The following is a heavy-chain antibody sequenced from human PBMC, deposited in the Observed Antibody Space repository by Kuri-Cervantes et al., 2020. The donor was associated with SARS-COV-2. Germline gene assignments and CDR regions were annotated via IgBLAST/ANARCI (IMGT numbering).Heavy chain of an antibody. CDR3: ARDRSSNWFSTRVAFDI. J-gene: IGHJ3*02. D-gene: IGHD6-13*01. CDR2: ISSSTSYI. Sequence: GESLKISCAASGCTFSSYSINWVRQAPGKGLEWVSSISSSTSYIYYEDSVKGRFTISRDNDKNSLYRQMNRLRAEDTAIYYCARDRSSNWFSTRVAFDIWGQGTMVTVSS. CDR1: GCTFSSYS. V-gene: IGHV3-21*01.